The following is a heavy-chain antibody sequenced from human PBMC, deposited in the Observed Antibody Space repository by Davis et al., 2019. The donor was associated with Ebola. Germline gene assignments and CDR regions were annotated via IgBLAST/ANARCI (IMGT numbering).Heavy chain of an antibody. CDR3: ASRGRVDNWNYSYYYYGMDV. CDR2: IYYSGST. Sequence: SETLSLTCTASGGSISSYYWSWIRQPPGKGLEWIGYIYYSGSTYYNPSLKSRVTISVDTSKNQFSLKLSSVTAADTAVYYCASRGRVDNWNYSYYYYGMDVWGKGTTVTVSS. CDR1: GGSISSYY. J-gene: IGHJ6*04. V-gene: IGHV4-59*08. D-gene: IGHD1-7*01.